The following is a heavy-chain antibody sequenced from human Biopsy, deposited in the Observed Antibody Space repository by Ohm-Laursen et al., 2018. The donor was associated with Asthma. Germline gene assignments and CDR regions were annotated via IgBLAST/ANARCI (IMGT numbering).Heavy chain of an antibody. CDR1: GFSFSNFA. Sequence: SLRLSCSAFGFSFSNFAIHWVRQAPGKGLEWVGVISKDASTQDYADSVKGRFTMARGNPKNTLDLQMNSLREEDTAVYYCVRDGTDDAFDIWGQGTVVSVSS. J-gene: IGHJ3*02. V-gene: IGHV3-30*01. CDR3: VRDGTDDAFDI. CDR2: ISKDASTQ. D-gene: IGHD1-1*01.